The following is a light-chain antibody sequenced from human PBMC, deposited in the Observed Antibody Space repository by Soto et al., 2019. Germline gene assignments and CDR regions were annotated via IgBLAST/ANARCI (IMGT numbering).Light chain of an antibody. CDR2: AAS. J-gene: IGKJ4*01. CDR1: QSISSY. V-gene: IGKV1-39*01. CDR3: QQSYSTPLT. Sequence: DIQMTQSPSSLSASVGDRVTITCRASQSISSYLNWYQQKPGTAPKLLIYAASSLQSGLPSRCSGSGSGTYFTLTISSLPPEDFATYYCQQSYSTPLTFGQGTKVEI.